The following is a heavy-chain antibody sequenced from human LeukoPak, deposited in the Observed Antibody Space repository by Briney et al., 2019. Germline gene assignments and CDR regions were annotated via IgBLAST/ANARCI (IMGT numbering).Heavy chain of an antibody. V-gene: IGHV3-21*01. CDR3: AREPSGWYVDY. Sequence: GDTLRLSCAASGFTFSDRSINCVRQAPGKGLEWVAYISGSSNYINYADSVKSRFTISRDNAKTSVYLQMSSLRAEDTALYYCAREPSGWYVDYWGQGTLVTVSS. CDR2: ISGSSNYI. J-gene: IGHJ4*02. CDR1: GFTFSDRS. D-gene: IGHD6-19*01.